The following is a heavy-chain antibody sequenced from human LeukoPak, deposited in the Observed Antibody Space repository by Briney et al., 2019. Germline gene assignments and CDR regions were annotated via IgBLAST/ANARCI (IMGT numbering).Heavy chain of an antibody. D-gene: IGHD3-22*01. CDR2: IYYSGST. J-gene: IGHJ2*01. Sequence: MASETLSLTCTVSGGSISSGDYYWSWIRQPPGKGLEWIGYIYYSGSTYYNPSLKSRVTISVDTSKNQFSLKLSSVTAADTAVYYCARDVVGYYYDSSGYWYFDLWGRGTLVTVSS. CDR1: GGSISSGDYY. V-gene: IGHV4-30-4*01. CDR3: ARDVVGYYYDSSGYWYFDL.